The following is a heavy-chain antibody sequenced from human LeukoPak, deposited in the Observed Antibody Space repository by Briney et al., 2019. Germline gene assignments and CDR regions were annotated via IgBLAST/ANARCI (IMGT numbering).Heavy chain of an antibody. CDR3: ARDPYSSSWYSPAEYFQH. CDR2: INPSGGST. CDR1: GYTFTSYY. J-gene: IGHJ1*01. Sequence: ASVKVSCKASGYTFTSYYMHWVRQAPGQGLEWMGIINPSGGSTSYAQKFQGRVTMTRDTSTSTVYMELSSLRSEDTAVYYCARDPYSSSWYSPAEYFQHWGQGTLVTVSS. V-gene: IGHV1-46*01. D-gene: IGHD6-13*01.